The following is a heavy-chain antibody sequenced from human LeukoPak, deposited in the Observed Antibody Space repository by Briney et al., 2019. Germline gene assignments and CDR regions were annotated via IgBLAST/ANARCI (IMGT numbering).Heavy chain of an antibody. CDR2: ISSSSSYI. V-gene: IGHV3-21*01. J-gene: IGHJ4*02. Sequence: GGSLRLSCAASGFTFSSYSMNWVPQAPGKGLEWVSSISSSSSYIYYADSVKGRFTISRDNAKNSLYLQMNSLRAEDTAVYYCASDSSGWYYFDYWGQGTLVTVSS. CDR3: ASDSSGWYYFDY. CDR1: GFTFSSYS. D-gene: IGHD6-19*01.